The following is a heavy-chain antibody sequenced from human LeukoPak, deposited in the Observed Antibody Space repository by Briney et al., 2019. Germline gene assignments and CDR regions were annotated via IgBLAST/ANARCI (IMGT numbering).Heavy chain of an antibody. Sequence: ASVKVSDNPAGYTFNTYGAIPVRQSPGQGLEWMGWISVYNGVSRYAQKFQGRVTLTTDRSTSAAYMELRSLRSDDTAMYYCARDGRFDYSHYYYFEHWGPGGLVTVSS. CDR1: GYTFNTYG. CDR3: ARDGRFDYSHYYYFEH. J-gene: IGHJ1*01. CDR2: ISVYNGVS. V-gene: IGHV1-18*01. D-gene: IGHD3-16*01.